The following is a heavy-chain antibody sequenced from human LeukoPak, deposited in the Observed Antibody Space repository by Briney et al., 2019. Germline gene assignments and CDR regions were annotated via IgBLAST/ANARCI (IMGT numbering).Heavy chain of an antibody. CDR1: GFTFSSYA. CDR2: TSGSGGST. J-gene: IGHJ4*02. V-gene: IGHV3-23*01. CDR3: AKENIVVVVAATFDY. Sequence: GGSLRLSCAASGFTFSSYAMSWVHQAPGKGLEWVSATSGSGGSTYYADSVKGRFTISRDNSKNTLYLQMNSLRAEDTAVYYCAKENIVVVVAATFDYWGQGTLVTVSS. D-gene: IGHD2-15*01.